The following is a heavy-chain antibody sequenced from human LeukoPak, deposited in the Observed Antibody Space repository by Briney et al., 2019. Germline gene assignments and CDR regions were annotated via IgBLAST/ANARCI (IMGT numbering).Heavy chain of an antibody. CDR3: ARAKPADFDL. V-gene: IGHV3-74*01. J-gene: IGHJ2*01. Sequence: PGGSLRLPCEASGFTFNTYWIHWVRQAPGKGLVWVSRVNEDGSETNYADSVKGRLTISRDNAKNTAYLEMNSLRAEDTAVYYCARAKPADFDLWGRGTLLTVSS. CDR2: VNEDGSET. CDR1: GFTFNTYW.